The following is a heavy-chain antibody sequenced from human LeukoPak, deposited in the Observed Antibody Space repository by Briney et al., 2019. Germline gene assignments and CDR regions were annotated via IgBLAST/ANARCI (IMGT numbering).Heavy chain of an antibody. CDR2: ISGSGGNT. D-gene: IGHD2-2*01. CDR3: AKVYCSTTSCQFFDY. Sequence: GSLRLSCAASGFTFSTYAMSWVRRAPGKGLEWVSAISGSGGNTYFAGSVKGRFTISRDNSKDTLYLQMSSLRAEDTAVYYCAKVYCSTTSCQFFDYWGQGTLVTVSS. J-gene: IGHJ4*02. CDR1: GFTFSTYA. V-gene: IGHV3-23*01.